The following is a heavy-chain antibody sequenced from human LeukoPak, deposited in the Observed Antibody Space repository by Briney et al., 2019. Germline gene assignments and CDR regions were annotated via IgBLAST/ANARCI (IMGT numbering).Heavy chain of an antibody. Sequence: GGSLRLSCAASGFTFSSYGMHWVRQAPGKGLEWVAFISHDGTVKDYAEAVKGRFTFSRDNSKNILSLQMDSLRVEDTAVYYCAKVIVATSQTYGLDVWGQGTTVTVSS. D-gene: IGHD5-12*01. CDR3: AKVIVATSQTYGLDV. CDR1: GFTFSSYG. V-gene: IGHV3-30*18. CDR2: ISHDGTVK. J-gene: IGHJ6*02.